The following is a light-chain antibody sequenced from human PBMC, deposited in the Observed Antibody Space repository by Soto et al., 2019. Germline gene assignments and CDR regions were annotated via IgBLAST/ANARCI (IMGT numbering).Light chain of an antibody. CDR3: QQYINWPSWT. CDR2: GAS. Sequence: EIVMTQSPATLSVSPGERATLSCRASQSVFGTYLAWYQQKPGQAPRLLIYGASTRATGIPARFGGSGSGTEFTLTISSLQSEDLAVYYCQQYINWPSWTFGQGTKVDIK. V-gene: IGKV3-15*01. J-gene: IGKJ1*01. CDR1: QSVFGTY.